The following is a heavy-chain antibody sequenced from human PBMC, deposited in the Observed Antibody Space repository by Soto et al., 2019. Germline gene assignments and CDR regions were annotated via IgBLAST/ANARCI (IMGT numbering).Heavy chain of an antibody. J-gene: IGHJ6*02. CDR3: ARDVPLNYYDSTYSYYALDV. D-gene: IGHD3-22*01. Sequence: SVKVSCKASGGAFSGHAISWLRQAPGQGLEWMGQIIPFFKGTKYAQRFQGRVTITADDSTSTAYMDLSSLTSEDTAVYYCARDVPLNYYDSTYSYYALDVWGQGTTVTVLL. V-gene: IGHV1-69*13. CDR1: GGAFSGHA. CDR2: IIPFFKGT.